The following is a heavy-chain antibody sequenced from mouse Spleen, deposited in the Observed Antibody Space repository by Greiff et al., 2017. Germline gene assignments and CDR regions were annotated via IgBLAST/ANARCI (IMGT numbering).Heavy chain of an antibody. J-gene: IGHJ1*01. CDR3: ARGYWYFDV. CDR1: GYTFTSYW. V-gene: IGHV1-7*01. CDR2: INPSTGYT. Sequence: VKLVESGAELAKPGASVKMSCKASGYTFTSYWMHWVKQRPGQGLEWIGYINPSTGYTEYNQKFKDKATLTADKSSSTAYMQLSSLTSEDSAVYYCARGYWYFDVWGAGTTVTVSS.